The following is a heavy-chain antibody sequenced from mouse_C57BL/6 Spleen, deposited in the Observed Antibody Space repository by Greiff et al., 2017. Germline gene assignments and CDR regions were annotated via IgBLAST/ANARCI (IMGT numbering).Heavy chain of an antibody. V-gene: IGHV1-61*01. CDR2: IYPSDSET. CDR3: ARRSSGYDALDY. J-gene: IGHJ4*01. D-gene: IGHD3-2*02. CDR1: GYTFTSYW. Sequence: VQLQQPGAELVRPGSSVKLSCKASGYTFTSYWMDWVKQRPGQGLEWIGNIYPSDSETNYNQKFQDKATLTVDKSYNTAYMQLSRLTSEDSAVYYCARRSSGYDALDYWGQGTSVTVSS.